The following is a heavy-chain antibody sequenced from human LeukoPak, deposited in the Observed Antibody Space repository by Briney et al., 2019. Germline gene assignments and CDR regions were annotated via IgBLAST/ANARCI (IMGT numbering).Heavy chain of an antibody. CDR1: GYTFTSYY. CDR3: ARGSVVVVAGDAFDI. D-gene: IGHD2-15*01. CDR2: INPSGGST. V-gene: IGHV1-46*01. J-gene: IGHJ3*02. Sequence: ASVTVSCKASGYTFTSYYMHWVRQAPGQGLEWMGIINPSGGSTSYAQKFQGRVTMTRDTSTSTVYMELSSLRSEDTAVYYCARGSVVVVAGDAFDIWGQGTMVTVSS.